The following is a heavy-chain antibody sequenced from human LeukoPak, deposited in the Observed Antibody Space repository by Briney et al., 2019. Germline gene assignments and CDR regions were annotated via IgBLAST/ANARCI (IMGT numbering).Heavy chain of an antibody. CDR2: IYYSGST. Sequence: SETLSLTCTVSGGSISSYYWSWLRQPPGKGLEWIGYIYYSGSTNYNPSPKSRVTISVDTSKNQFSLKLSSVTAADTAVYYCARGLRGWNFDYWGQGTLVTVSS. CDR1: GGSISSYY. D-gene: IGHD6-19*01. J-gene: IGHJ4*02. V-gene: IGHV4-59*01. CDR3: ARGLRGWNFDY.